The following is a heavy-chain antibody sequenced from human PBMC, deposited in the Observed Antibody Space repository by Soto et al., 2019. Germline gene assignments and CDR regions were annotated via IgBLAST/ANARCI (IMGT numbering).Heavy chain of an antibody. J-gene: IGHJ6*02. CDR2: ISSSGSTI. CDR3: ARDHKGGYYYYGMDV. V-gene: IGHV3-48*03. Sequence: EVQLVESGGGLVQPGGSLRLSCAASGFTFSSYEMNWVRQAPGKGLEWVSYISSSGSTIYYADSVKGRFTISRDNAKNSLYLQMNSQRAEDTAVYYCARDHKGGYYYYGMDVWGQGTTVTVSS. CDR1: GFTFSSYE.